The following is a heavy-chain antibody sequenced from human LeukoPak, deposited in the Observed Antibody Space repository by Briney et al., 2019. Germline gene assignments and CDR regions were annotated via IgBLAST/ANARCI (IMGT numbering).Heavy chain of an antibody. Sequence: PSETLSLTCTVSGGSISSSSYYWGWIRQPPGKGLEWIGSIYYSGSTYYNPSLKSRVTISVGTSKNQFSLRLSSVTAADTAVYYWARDRGVPFDIWGQGTMVTVSS. J-gene: IGHJ3*02. V-gene: IGHV4-39*01. CDR1: GGSISSSSYY. CDR2: IYYSGST. CDR3: ARDRGVPFDI.